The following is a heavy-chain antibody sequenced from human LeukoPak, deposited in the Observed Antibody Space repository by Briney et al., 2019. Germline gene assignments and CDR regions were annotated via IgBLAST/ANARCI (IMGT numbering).Heavy chain of an antibody. J-gene: IGHJ4*02. D-gene: IGHD6-19*01. V-gene: IGHV3-30*04. CDR1: GFTFSSYA. CDR2: ISYGGSNK. Sequence: GRSLRLSCAASGFTFSSYAMHWVRQAPGKGLEWVAVISYGGSNKYYADSVKGRFTISRDNSKNTLYLQMNSLRAEDTAVYYCARDDPSGYSSGWARWGQGTLVTVSS. CDR3: ARDDPSGYSSGWAR.